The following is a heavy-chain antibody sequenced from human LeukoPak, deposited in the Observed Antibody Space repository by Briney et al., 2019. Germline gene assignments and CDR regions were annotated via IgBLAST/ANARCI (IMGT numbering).Heavy chain of an antibody. J-gene: IGHJ6*04. CDR1: GYTFTSYA. D-gene: IGHD3-10*01. Sequence: ASVKVSCKASGYTFTSYAMHWVRQAPGQRLEWMGWINAGNGNTKYSQKFQGRVTITRDTSASTAYMELSSLRSEDTAVYYCARVITMVRGHGMDVWGKGTTVTVPS. V-gene: IGHV1-3*01. CDR3: ARVITMVRGHGMDV. CDR2: INAGNGNT.